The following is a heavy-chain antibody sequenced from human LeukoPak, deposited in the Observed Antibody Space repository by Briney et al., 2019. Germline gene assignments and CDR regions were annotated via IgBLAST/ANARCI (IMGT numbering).Heavy chain of an antibody. V-gene: IGHV3-43D*04. CDR2: ISRDGGST. CDR3: AKEGGGYQLFNSFDY. J-gene: IGHJ4*02. CDR1: GFTFDDYA. Sequence: SGGSLRLSCAASGFTFDDYAMHWVRQAPGKGLEWVSLISRDGGSTYYADSAQGRFTISRDNSKNSLYLQMNSLRSEDTALYYCAKEGGGYQLFNSFDYWGQGTLVTVSS. D-gene: IGHD2-2*01.